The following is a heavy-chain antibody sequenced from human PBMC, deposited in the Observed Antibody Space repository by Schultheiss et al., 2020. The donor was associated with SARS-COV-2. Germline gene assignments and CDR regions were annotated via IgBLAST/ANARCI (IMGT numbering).Heavy chain of an antibody. J-gene: IGHJ6*03. Sequence: GESLKISCAASGFTFSDYYMSWIRQAPGKGLEWVSYISSSGSTIYYADSVKGRFTISRDNAKNSLYLQMNSLRAEDTAVYYCAKDLKPGYCSSTSCYISLYYYYYMDVWGKGTTVTVSS. CDR1: GFTFSDYY. V-gene: IGHV3-11*04. CDR3: AKDLKPGYCSSTSCYISLYYYYYMDV. D-gene: IGHD2-2*02. CDR2: ISSSGSTI.